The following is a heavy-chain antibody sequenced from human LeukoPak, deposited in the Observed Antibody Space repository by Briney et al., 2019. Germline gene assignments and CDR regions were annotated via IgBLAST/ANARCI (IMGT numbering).Heavy chain of an antibody. D-gene: IGHD5-24*01. V-gene: IGHV3-23*01. J-gene: IGHJ6*02. Sequence: GGSLRLSCAASGFTFNSYAMSWVRQAPGKGLEWVSGISDSGSNTYYADSVKGRFTISRDNSKNTLYLQMNSLRAEDTAVYYCARDRERKGYNDYGMDVWGQGTTVTVSS. CDR2: ISDSGSNT. CDR3: ARDRERKGYNDYGMDV. CDR1: GFTFNSYA.